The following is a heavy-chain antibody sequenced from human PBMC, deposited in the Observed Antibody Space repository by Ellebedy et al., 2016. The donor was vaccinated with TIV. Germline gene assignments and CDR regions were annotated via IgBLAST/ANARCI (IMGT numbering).Heavy chain of an antibody. CDR3: ASPDRNYGDFLDY. CDR1: GFIFSNHW. Sequence: GESLKISCEASGFIFSNHWMSWVRQAPGKGLEWVANIIQDGSAKNYVDSVKGRFTISRDNARNSVHLQMNSLRAEDTAVYYCASPDRNYGDFLDYWGQGTLVTVSS. D-gene: IGHD4-17*01. J-gene: IGHJ4*02. CDR2: IIQDGSAK. V-gene: IGHV3-7*01.